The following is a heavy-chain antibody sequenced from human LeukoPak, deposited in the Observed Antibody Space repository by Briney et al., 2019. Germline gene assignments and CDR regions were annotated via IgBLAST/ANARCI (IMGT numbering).Heavy chain of an antibody. CDR1: GFTFSTYA. CDR2: ISTNGDST. V-gene: IGHV3-64*02. D-gene: IGHD5-24*01. J-gene: IGHJ4*02. Sequence: GGPLRLSCAASGFTFSTYAMHWVRQAPGKGLEYVSAISTNGDSTYYADSVKGRFTISRDNSKNTLFLQVGSLRADDMAVYYCAKDRVEMATIGDYWGQGTLVTVSS. CDR3: AKDRVEMATIGDY.